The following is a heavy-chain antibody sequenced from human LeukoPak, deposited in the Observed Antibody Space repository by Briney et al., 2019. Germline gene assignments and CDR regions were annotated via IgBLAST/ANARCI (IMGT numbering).Heavy chain of an antibody. V-gene: IGHV3-7*03. CDR3: ARSSYSSSSSV. Sequence: GESLRLSCAVSGFTFSEFWMSWSRQAPGKGLEWVASINSDGSEGYYADVVKGRFTISRDNAKNSLYLQINSLRAEDTAVYYCARSSYSSSSSVWGQGTMVTVSS. CDR2: INSDGSEG. CDR1: GFTFSEFW. D-gene: IGHD6-6*01. J-gene: IGHJ3*01.